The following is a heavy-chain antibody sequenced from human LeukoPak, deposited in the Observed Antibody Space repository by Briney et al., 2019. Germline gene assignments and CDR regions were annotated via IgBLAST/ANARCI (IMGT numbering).Heavy chain of an antibody. D-gene: IGHD1-26*01. CDR2: IYTSGST. Sequence: PSETLSLTCTVSGGSISSGSYYWSWIRQPAGKGLEWIGRIYTSGSTNYNPSLKSRVTISVDTSKNQFSLKLSSVTAADTAVYYCAREGSGSYVDPLLFDPWGQGALVTVSS. CDR1: GGSISSGSYY. V-gene: IGHV4-61*02. J-gene: IGHJ5*02. CDR3: AREGSGSYVDPLLFDP.